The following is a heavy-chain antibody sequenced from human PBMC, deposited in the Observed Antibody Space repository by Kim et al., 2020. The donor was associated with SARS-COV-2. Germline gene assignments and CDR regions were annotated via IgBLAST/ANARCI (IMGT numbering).Heavy chain of an antibody. CDR2: TYYRSKWYN. Sequence: SQTLSLTCAISGDSVSSNSAAWNWIRQSPSRGLEWLGRTYYRSKWYNDYAVSVKSRITINPDTSKNQFSLQLNSVTPEETAVYYCARGTMLRFLEWLLSDLYYYYGRDVWGQGTTVTVSS. CDR3: ARGTMLRFLEWLLSDLYYYYGRDV. J-gene: IGHJ6*02. CDR1: GDSVSSNSAA. D-gene: IGHD3-3*01. V-gene: IGHV6-1*01.